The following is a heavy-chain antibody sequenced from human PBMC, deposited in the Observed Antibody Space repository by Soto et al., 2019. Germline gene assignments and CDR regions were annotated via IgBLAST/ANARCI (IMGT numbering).Heavy chain of an antibody. CDR3: ARDMYSSGWHGY. CDR1: GGSISSGGYY. V-gene: IGHV4-31*03. Sequence: SETLSLTCTVSGGSISSGGYYWSWIRQHPGKGLEWIGYIYYSGSTYYNPSLKSRVTISVDTSKNQFSLKLSSVTAADTAVYYCARDMYSSGWHGYWGQGTLVTVSS. J-gene: IGHJ4*02. CDR2: IYYSGST. D-gene: IGHD6-19*01.